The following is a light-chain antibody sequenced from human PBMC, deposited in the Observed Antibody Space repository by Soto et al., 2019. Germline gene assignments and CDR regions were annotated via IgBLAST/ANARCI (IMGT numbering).Light chain of an antibody. Sequence: EIVLTQSPGTLSLSPGERATLSCRASQSVSSSYLAWYQQKPGQAPRLLIYGASSRATGIPDRFSGSGSGTDFTLTISRLEPEDFAVYYCQQYAGSPWTFCQGTNVDIK. CDR1: QSVSSSY. CDR3: QQYAGSPWT. J-gene: IGKJ1*01. CDR2: GAS. V-gene: IGKV3-20*01.